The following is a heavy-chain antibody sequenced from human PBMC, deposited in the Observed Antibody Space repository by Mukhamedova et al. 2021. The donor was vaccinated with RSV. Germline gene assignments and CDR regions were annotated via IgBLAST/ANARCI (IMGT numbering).Heavy chain of an antibody. D-gene: IGHD3-22*01. CDR2: IYPGDSDT. J-gene: IGHJ2*01. CDR3: ARQEQNYYDSSGYVPFDL. V-gene: IGHV5-51*01. Sequence: GIIYPGDSDTRYSPSFQGQVTISADKSISTAHLQWSSLKASDTAMYYCARQEQNYYDSSGYVPFDLWGRGTLVTVSS.